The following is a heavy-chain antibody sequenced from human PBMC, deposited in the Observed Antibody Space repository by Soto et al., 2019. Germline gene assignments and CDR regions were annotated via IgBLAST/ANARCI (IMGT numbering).Heavy chain of an antibody. Sequence: SETLSLTCAVCGGSISSGCYSWSWIRQPPGKGLEWIGYIYHIGSTYYNPSLKSRVTISVDRSKNQFSLKLSSVTAADTAVYYCAREEVRMSSFDYWGQRTLLAVFS. CDR2: IYHIGST. D-gene: IGHD3-10*01. CDR1: GGSISSGCYS. V-gene: IGHV4-30-2*01. CDR3: AREEVRMSSFDY. J-gene: IGHJ4*02.